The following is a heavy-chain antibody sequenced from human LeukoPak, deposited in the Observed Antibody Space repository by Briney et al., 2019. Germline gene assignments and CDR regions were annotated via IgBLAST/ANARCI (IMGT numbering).Heavy chain of an antibody. CDR3: ASISTAKNY. D-gene: IGHD5-18*01. J-gene: IGHJ4*02. Sequence: SETLSLTCTVSGASISSYYWSWIRQPPGKGLEWIGYIFYSGSTYYNPSLKSRVTMSVDTSKNQFSLKLSSVTAADTAVYYCASISTAKNYWGQGTLVTVSS. CDR2: IFYSGST. V-gene: IGHV4-59*08. CDR1: GASISSYY.